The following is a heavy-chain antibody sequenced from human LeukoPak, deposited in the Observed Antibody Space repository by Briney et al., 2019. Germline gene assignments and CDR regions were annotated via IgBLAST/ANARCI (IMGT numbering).Heavy chain of an antibody. CDR2: ISAYNGDT. CDR1: GYTFTSYG. Sequence: GASVKVSCKASGYTFTSYGISWVRQAPGQGLEWMGWISAYNGDTNHAQKLQGRVTMTTDTSTSTAYMELRSLRSDDTAVYYCARGALKWELPPIRARKSYYFDYWGQGTLVTVSS. J-gene: IGHJ4*02. D-gene: IGHD1-26*01. V-gene: IGHV1-18*01. CDR3: ARGALKWELPPIRARKSYYFDY.